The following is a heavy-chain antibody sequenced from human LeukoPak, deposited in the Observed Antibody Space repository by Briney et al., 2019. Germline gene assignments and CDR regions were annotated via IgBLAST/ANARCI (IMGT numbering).Heavy chain of an antibody. CDR3: ARELEGFDF. Sequence: GGSLRPSCAASGFTFSSYWMHWVRQAPGKGLVWVSRISPDGSSTSYADFVTGRFTISRDNAKNTLYLQMNSLRAEDTAVYYCARELEGFDFWGQGTLVTVSS. CDR2: ISPDGSST. J-gene: IGHJ4*02. CDR1: GFTFSSYW. D-gene: IGHD1-1*01. V-gene: IGHV3-74*01.